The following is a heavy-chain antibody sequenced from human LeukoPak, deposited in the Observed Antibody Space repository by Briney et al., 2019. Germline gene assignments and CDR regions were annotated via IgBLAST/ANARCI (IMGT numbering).Heavy chain of an antibody. CDR3: ARGPGGSGLTGGGFSYYYMDV. CDR1: GFTFSSYS. D-gene: IGHD6-19*01. J-gene: IGHJ6*03. CDR2: ISSSSSYI. Sequence: PGGSLRLSCAASGFTFSSYSMNWVRQAPGKGLEWVSSISSSSSYIYYADSVKGRFTISRDNAKNSLYLQMNSLRAEDTAVYYCARGPGGSGLTGGGFSYYYMDVWGKGTTVTVSS. V-gene: IGHV3-21*01.